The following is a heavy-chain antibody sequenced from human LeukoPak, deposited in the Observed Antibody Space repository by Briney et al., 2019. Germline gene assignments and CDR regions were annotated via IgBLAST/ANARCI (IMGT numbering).Heavy chain of an antibody. CDR1: GYSISSGYY. CDR2: IYHSGST. V-gene: IGHV4-38-2*02. Sequence: SETLSLTCTVSGYSISSGYYWGWIRQPPGKGLEWIGSIYHSGSTYYNPSLESRVSISVDTSKNQFSLKLSSVTAADTAVYYCARGADFWSGSDAFDIWGQGTMVTVSS. CDR3: ARGADFWSGSDAFDI. J-gene: IGHJ3*02. D-gene: IGHD3-3*01.